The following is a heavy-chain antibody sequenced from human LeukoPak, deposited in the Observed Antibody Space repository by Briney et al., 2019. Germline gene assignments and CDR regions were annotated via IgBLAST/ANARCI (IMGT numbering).Heavy chain of an antibody. D-gene: IGHD2/OR15-2a*01. CDR1: GFAFVDYA. J-gene: IGHJ4*02. V-gene: IGHV3-49*04. CDR3: SRIGDYDPMTEYFLFDS. Sequence: GSPRLSCATSGFAFVDYAMSWVRQAPGKGLEWLGFIRATAYSGTADYAASLQGRFRISRDDSNSIAYLQMNSLKTEDTAVYYCSRIGDYDPMTEYFLFDSWGQGTLVTVSS. CDR2: IRATAYSGTA.